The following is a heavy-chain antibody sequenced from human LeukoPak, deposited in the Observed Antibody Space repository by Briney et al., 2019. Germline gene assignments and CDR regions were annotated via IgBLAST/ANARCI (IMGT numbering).Heavy chain of an antibody. Sequence: GESLKISCKGSGYSFTSYWIGWVRHMPGKGLEWMGIIYPGDSDTRYSPSFQGQVTISADKSISTAYLQWSSLKASDTAMYYCARQPNGYYHYYGMDVWGQGTTVTVSS. CDR1: GYSFTSYW. CDR2: IYPGDSDT. J-gene: IGHJ6*02. CDR3: ARQPNGYYHYYGMDV. V-gene: IGHV5-51*01. D-gene: IGHD2-8*01.